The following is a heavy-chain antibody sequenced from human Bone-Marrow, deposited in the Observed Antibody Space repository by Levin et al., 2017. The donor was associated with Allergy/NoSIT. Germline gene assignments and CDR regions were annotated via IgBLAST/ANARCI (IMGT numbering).Heavy chain of an antibody. J-gene: IGHJ6*02. D-gene: IGHD2-2*01. CDR2: ISYDGSNK. Sequence: TGGSLRLSCAASGFTFSSYAMHWVRQAPGKGLEWVAVISYDGSNKYYADSVKGRFTISRDNSKNTLYLQMNSLRAEDTAVYYCARDLNIVVVPAGGYYYGMDVWGQGTTVTVSS. V-gene: IGHV3-30*04. CDR1: GFTFSSYA. CDR3: ARDLNIVVVPAGGYYYGMDV.